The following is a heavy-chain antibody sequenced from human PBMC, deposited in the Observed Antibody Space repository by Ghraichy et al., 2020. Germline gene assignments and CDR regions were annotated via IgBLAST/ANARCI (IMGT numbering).Heavy chain of an antibody. CDR2: INHSGST. CDR3: ARHRGYSSGWYENYYYYGMDV. CDR1: GGSFSGYY. Sequence: SETLSLTCAVYGGSFSGYYWSWIRQPPGKGLEWIGEINHSGSTNYNPSLKSRVTISVDTSKNQFSLKLSSVTAADTAVYYCARHRGYSSGWYENYYYYGMDVWGQGTTVTVSS. D-gene: IGHD6-19*01. V-gene: IGHV4-34*01. J-gene: IGHJ6*02.